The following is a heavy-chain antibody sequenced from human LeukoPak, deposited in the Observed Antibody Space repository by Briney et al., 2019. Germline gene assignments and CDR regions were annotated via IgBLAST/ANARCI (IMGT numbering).Heavy chain of an antibody. J-gene: IGHJ4*02. Sequence: SETLSLTCAVYGGSFSGYYWSWIRQPPGKGLEWIGEINHSGSTNYNPSLKSRVTISVDTSKNQFSLKLSSVTAADTAVYYCARDRYYYDSSGYVFDYWGQGTLVTVSS. CDR2: INHSGST. CDR1: GGSFSGYY. D-gene: IGHD3-22*01. V-gene: IGHV4-34*01. CDR3: ARDRYYYDSSGYVFDY.